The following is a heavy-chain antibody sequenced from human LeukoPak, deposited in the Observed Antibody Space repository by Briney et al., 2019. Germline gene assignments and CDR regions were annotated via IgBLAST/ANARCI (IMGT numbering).Heavy chain of an antibody. J-gene: IGHJ5*02. D-gene: IGHD3-3*01. CDR2: MNPNSGNT. V-gene: IGHV1-8*01. CDR3: ARGPGYDFWSGASLAFDP. Sequence: GASVKVSCKASGYTFTSYDINWVRQATGQGLEWRGWMNPNSGNTGYAQKFQGTVTMTRNTSISTAYMELSSLRSEDTAVYYCARGPGYDFWSGASLAFDPWGQGTLVTVSS. CDR1: GYTFTSYD.